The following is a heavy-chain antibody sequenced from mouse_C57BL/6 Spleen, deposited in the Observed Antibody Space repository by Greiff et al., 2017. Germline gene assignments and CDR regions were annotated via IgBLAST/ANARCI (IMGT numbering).Heavy chain of an antibody. CDR2: ISYDGSN. V-gene: IGHV3-6*01. CDR1: GYSITSGYY. J-gene: IGHJ2*01. D-gene: IGHD2-3*01. Sequence: EVQLVESGPGLVKPSQSLSLTCSVTGYSITSGYYWNWIRQFPGNKLEWMGYISYDGSNNYNPSLKNRISITRDTSKNQFFLKLNSVTTEDTATYYCARAGWGIDYWGQGTTLTVSS. CDR3: ARAGWGIDY.